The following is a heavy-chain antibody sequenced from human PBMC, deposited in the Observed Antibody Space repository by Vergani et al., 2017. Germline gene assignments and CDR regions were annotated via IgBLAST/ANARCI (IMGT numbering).Heavy chain of an antibody. CDR3: ARDLYVGSGWTPSGY. D-gene: IGHD6-19*01. V-gene: IGHV3-48*04. Sequence: EVQLVESGGGLVQPGGSLRLSCAASGFTFSSYSMNWVRQAPGKGLEWVSYISSSGSTIYYADSVKGRFTISRDNAKNSLYLQMNSLRAEDTAVYYCARDLYVGSGWTPSGYWGQGTLVTVSS. CDR2: ISSSGSTI. CDR1: GFTFSSYS. J-gene: IGHJ4*02.